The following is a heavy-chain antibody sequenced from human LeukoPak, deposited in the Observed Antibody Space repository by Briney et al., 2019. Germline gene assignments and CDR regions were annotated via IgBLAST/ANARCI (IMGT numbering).Heavy chain of an antibody. D-gene: IGHD1-26*01. Sequence: SETLSLTCTDSVGSISSYYWSWIRQPPGKGLEWIGYIYYGGSTNYNPSLKSRVTISVDTSKNQFSLKLSSVTAADTAVYYCAREVVGSKVFDYWGQGTLVTVSS. J-gene: IGHJ4*02. CDR1: VGSISSYY. CDR2: IYYGGST. V-gene: IGHV4-59*01. CDR3: AREVVGSKVFDY.